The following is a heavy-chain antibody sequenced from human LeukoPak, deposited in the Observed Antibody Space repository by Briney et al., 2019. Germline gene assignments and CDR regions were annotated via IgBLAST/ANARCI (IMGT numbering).Heavy chain of an antibody. CDR1: GFTFDDYA. CDR3: VKGTTFDAFDI. D-gene: IGHD3-16*01. CDR2: IGWNSGGI. Sequence: GGSLRLPCAAAGFTFDDYAMHWVRQAAGKGLEWVSRIGWNSGGIDYADSVKGRFTISRDNAKNSLDLQMNSLRDEDTAFYYCVKGTTFDAFDIWGQGTMVTVSA. V-gene: IGHV3-9*01. J-gene: IGHJ3*02.